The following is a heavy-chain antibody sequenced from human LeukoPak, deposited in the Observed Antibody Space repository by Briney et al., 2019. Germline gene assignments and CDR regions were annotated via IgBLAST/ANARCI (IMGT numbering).Heavy chain of an antibody. CDR3: ARDQWLLRGGDHDAFDI. Sequence: SGTLSLTCAVSGGSISSTHWWNWVRQPPGKGLEWIGEIFHSGTTNYNPSIKSRVTISIDKSKNQFSLKLRSVTAADTAVYYCARDQWLLRGGDHDAFDIWGQGTMVTVSS. CDR1: GGSISSTHW. V-gene: IGHV4-4*02. D-gene: IGHD6-19*01. J-gene: IGHJ3*02. CDR2: IFHSGTT.